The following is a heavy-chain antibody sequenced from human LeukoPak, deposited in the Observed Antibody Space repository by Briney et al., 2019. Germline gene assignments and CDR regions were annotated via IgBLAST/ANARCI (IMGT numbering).Heavy chain of an antibody. D-gene: IGHD3-9*01. CDR2: MNPNSGNT. CDR1: GYTFTSYD. Sequence: ASVKVSCKASGYTFTSYDINWVRQATGQGLEWMGWMNPNSGNTGYAQKFQGRVTMTRNTSISTAYMELSSLRSEDTAVYYCARGRIILTGYTSTIDAFDIWGQGTMVTVSS. CDR3: ARGRIILTGYTSTIDAFDI. V-gene: IGHV1-8*02. J-gene: IGHJ3*02.